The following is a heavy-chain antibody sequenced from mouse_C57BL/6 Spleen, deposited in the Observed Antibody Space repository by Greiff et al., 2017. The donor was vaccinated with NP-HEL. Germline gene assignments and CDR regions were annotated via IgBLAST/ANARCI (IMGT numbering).Heavy chain of an antibody. J-gene: IGHJ1*03. CDR1: GFTFTDYY. CDR2: IRNKANGYTT. CDR3: ARYGGYDGYYVGYFDV. V-gene: IGHV7-3*01. D-gene: IGHD2-3*01. Sequence: DVMLVESGGGLVQPGGSLSLSCAASGFTFTDYYMSWVRQPPGKALEWLGFIRNKANGYTTEYSASVKGRFTISRDNSQSILYLQMNALRAEDSATYYCARYGGYDGYYVGYFDVWGTGTTVTVSS.